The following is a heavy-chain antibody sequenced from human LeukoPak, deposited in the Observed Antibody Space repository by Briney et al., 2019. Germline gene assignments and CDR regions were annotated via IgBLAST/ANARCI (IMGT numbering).Heavy chain of an antibody. D-gene: IGHD4-11*01. J-gene: IGHJ4*02. CDR2: IIPIFGTA. Sequence: SVKVSCKASGGTFSSYAISWVRQAPGQGLEWMGGIIPIFGTANYAQKFQGRVTITADESTSTAYMELSSLRSEDTAVYYCARARGTVTTMDYFDYWGQGTLVTVSS. CDR1: GGTFSSYA. V-gene: IGHV1-69*01. CDR3: ARARGTVTTMDYFDY.